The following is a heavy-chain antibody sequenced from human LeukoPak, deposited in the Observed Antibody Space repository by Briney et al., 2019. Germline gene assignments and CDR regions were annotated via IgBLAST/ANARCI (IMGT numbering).Heavy chain of an antibody. Sequence: GGSLRLSCAASGFTFRKYAMSWVRQAPGKGLEWVSRISGSGDTSNYADSVRGRFTISRDNSRNTLYLQMNSLRAGDTAVYYCATLYSDYDDYWGQGALVTVSS. CDR3: ATLYSDYDDY. V-gene: IGHV3-23*01. D-gene: IGHD1-26*01. CDR1: GFTFRKYA. CDR2: ISGSGDTS. J-gene: IGHJ4*02.